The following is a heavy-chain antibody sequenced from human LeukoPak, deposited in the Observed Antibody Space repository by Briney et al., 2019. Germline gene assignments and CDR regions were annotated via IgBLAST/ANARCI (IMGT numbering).Heavy chain of an antibody. J-gene: IGHJ4*02. Sequence: SVKVSCKASGGTFSSYAISWVRQAPGQGLEWMGGIIPIFGTANYAQKFQGRVTITADESTSTAYMELSSLRSEDTAVYYCARDGYSYGWQAFFDYWGQGTLVTVCS. CDR1: GGTFSSYA. V-gene: IGHV1-69*13. CDR2: IIPIFGTA. D-gene: IGHD5-18*01. CDR3: ARDGYSYGWQAFFDY.